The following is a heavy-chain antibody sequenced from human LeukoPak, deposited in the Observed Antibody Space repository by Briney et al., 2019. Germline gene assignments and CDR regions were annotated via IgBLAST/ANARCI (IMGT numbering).Heavy chain of an antibody. V-gene: IGHV3-23*01. CDR3: AKGGEIDL. Sequence: GFLRLSCATSGFTFTNYAMNWVRQAPGKGLEWVSAVTGPGDTTYYADSVKGRFFMSREDSKTTVYLQMNSLRAEDTAIYYCAKGGEIDLWGQRTLVTVSS. CDR2: VTGPGDTT. J-gene: IGHJ5*02. CDR1: GFTFTNYA. D-gene: IGHD3-16*01.